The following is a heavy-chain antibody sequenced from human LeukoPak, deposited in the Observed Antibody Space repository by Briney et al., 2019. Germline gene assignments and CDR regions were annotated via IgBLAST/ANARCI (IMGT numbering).Heavy chain of an antibody. Sequence: SETLSLTCTVSGDSISGGSSYWSWVRQPAGRGLEWIGRIYSSGSTDYNPSLQSRVTVSLDASKNQFSLKLRSVTAADTAVYYCSRDGPALTYCGGDCFSDYWGQGTLVTVPS. CDR1: GDSISGGSSY. J-gene: IGHJ4*02. CDR3: SRDGPALTYCGGDCFSDY. CDR2: IYSSGST. D-gene: IGHD2-21*01. V-gene: IGHV4-61*02.